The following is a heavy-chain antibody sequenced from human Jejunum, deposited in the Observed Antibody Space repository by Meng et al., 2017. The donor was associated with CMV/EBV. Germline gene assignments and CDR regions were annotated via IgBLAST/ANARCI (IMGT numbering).Heavy chain of an antibody. CDR1: SLRSHY. CDR3: ARGGRTLWGGGTAFDI. J-gene: IGHJ3*02. Sequence: SLRSHYWSWIRQPPGKGLEWIGYAYYSGSATYNPSLRGRVTISVDMSKNHFSLNLKSVTAADTAMYYCARGGRTLWGGGTAFDIWGQGTTVTVSS. CDR2: AYYSGSA. V-gene: IGHV4-59*11. D-gene: IGHD2-15*01.